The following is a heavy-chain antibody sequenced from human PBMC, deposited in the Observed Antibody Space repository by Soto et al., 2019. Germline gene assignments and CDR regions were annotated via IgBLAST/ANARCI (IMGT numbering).Heavy chain of an antibody. Sequence: VASVKVSCKASGYTFTSYYMHWVRQAPGQGLEWMGVFNPSGGSTTYAQKFQGRVTMTRDASTTTVYMELSSLRSEDTAVYYCTRELGGSYFDHWGQGTLVTAPQ. CDR2: FNPSGGST. J-gene: IGHJ4*03. CDR1: GYTFTSYY. CDR3: TRELGGSYFDH. D-gene: IGHD1-26*01. V-gene: IGHV1-46*03.